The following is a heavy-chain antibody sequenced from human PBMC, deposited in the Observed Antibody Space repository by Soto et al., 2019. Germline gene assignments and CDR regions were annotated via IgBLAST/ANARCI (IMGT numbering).Heavy chain of an antibody. CDR3: ARLTAAERH. Sequence: EVQLVESGGGLTQPGGSLRLSCVVSGFIVSSSHMIWVRQAPGKGLEGVSILYNHGKTNYVDYVNVRFTITRDNSKNTVYLQMDSLRVEDTAVYYCARLTAAERHWGHGALVPVSS. CDR1: GFIVSSSH. D-gene: IGHD1-1*01. J-gene: IGHJ4*01. CDR2: LYNHGKT. V-gene: IGHV3-53*01.